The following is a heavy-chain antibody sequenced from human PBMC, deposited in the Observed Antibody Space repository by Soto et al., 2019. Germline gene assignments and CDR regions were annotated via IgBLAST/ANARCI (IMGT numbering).Heavy chain of an antibody. CDR1: GFTFSSYA. J-gene: IGHJ3*02. CDR3: AKDDLPKIGITWCAFDI. D-gene: IGHD3-10*01. Sequence: EVQLLESGGGLVQPGGSLRLSCAASGFTFSSYAMSWVRQAPGKGLEWVSAISGSGGSTYYADSVKGRFTISRDNSKNTLYLQMNSLRAEDTAVYYCAKDDLPKIGITWCAFDIWGQGTMVTVSS. CDR2: ISGSGGST. V-gene: IGHV3-23*01.